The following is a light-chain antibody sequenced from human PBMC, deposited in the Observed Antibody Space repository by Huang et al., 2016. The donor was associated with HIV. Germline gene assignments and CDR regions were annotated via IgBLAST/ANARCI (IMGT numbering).Light chain of an antibody. V-gene: IGKV3-15*01. CDR3: QQFNTWPLT. Sequence: EIVMTQSPATLSVSPGERATLSCRASQSISTNLGWVQQKPGQAPRPLIYGASTRATGIPARFSGSGSGTEFTLTISSLQSEDFAIYYCQQFNTWPLTFGQGTKLDMK. CDR1: QSISTN. CDR2: GAS. J-gene: IGKJ2*01.